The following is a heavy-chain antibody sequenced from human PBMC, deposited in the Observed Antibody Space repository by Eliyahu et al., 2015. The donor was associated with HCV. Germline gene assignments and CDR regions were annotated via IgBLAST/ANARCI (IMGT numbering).Heavy chain of an antibody. Sequence: QITLKESGPTLVKPTQTLTLTCTFSGFSLSTSGVGVGWIRQPPGKALEWLALIYWDDDKRYSPSLKSRLTITKDTSKNQVVLTMTNMDPVDTATYYCAHSPWEGSGSYYNPSYYFDYWGQGTLVTVSS. CDR2: IYWDDDK. V-gene: IGHV2-5*02. D-gene: IGHD3-10*01. J-gene: IGHJ4*02. CDR1: GFSLSTSGVG. CDR3: AHSPWEGSGSYYNPSYYFDY.